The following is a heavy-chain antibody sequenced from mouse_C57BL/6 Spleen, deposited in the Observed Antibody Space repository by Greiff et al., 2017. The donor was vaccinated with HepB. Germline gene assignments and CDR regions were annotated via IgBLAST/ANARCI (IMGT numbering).Heavy chain of an antibody. CDR2: IYPGSGNT. CDR1: GYTFTDYY. Sequence: VQLQQSGAELVRPGASVKLSCKASGYTFTDYYINWVKQRPGQGLEWIARIYPGSGNTYYNEKFKGKATLTAEKSSSTAYMQLSSLTSEDSAVYFCARSGFITKYYFDYWGQGTTLTVSS. J-gene: IGHJ2*01. V-gene: IGHV1-76*01. D-gene: IGHD1-1*01. CDR3: ARSGFITKYYFDY.